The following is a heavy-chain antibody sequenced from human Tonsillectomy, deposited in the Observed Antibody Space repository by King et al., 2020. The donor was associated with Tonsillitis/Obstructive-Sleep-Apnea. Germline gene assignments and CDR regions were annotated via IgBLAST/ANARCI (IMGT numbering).Heavy chain of an antibody. D-gene: IGHD1-26*01. CDR1: GFTFSSYA. V-gene: IGHV3-23*04. J-gene: IGHJ6*03. CDR2: ISGSGGST. Sequence: VQLVESGGGVVQPGGSLRLSCAASGFTFSSYAMSWVRQAPGKGLEGVSVISGSGGSTYYADPVKGRFTISRDNSKNTLYRQTNSLRAEDTAVYHCATERGSYSYYYYYTDVWGNGTTVTVSS. CDR3: ATERGSYSYYYYYTDV.